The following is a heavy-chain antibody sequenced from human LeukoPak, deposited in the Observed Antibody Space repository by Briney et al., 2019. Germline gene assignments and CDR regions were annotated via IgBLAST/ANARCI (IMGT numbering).Heavy chain of an antibody. V-gene: IGHV3-73*01. Sequence: GGFLRLSCAASGFTFSGSAMHWVRQASGKGLEWVGRIRSKANNYATAYAASVKGRFTISRDDSKNTAYLQMNSLKIEDTAVYYCTRAAMVTGELDYWGQGTLVTVSS. CDR2: IRSKANNYAT. D-gene: IGHD5-18*01. J-gene: IGHJ4*02. CDR3: TRAAMVTGELDY. CDR1: GFTFSGSA.